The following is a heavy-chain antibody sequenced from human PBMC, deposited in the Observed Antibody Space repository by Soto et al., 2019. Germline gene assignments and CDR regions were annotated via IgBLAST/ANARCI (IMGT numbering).Heavy chain of an antibody. V-gene: IGHV4-4*02. CDR3: ARSLSGGYSGYDSFHYYYGMDV. J-gene: IGHJ6*02. CDR2: IYHSGST. CDR1: GGSISSSNW. Sequence: SETLSLTCAVSGGSISSSNWWSWVRQPPGKGLEWIGEIYHSGSTNYNPSLKSRVTISVDKSKNQFSLKLSSVTAADTAVYYCARSLSGGYSGYDSFHYYYGMDVWGQGTTVTVSS. D-gene: IGHD5-12*01.